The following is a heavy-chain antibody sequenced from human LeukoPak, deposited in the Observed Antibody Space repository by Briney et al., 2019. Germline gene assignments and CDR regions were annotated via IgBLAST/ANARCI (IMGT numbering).Heavy chain of an antibody. CDR1: GGSFSGYY. J-gene: IGHJ3*02. CDR3: ARVAVVQAVRTSTDAFDI. D-gene: IGHD2-2*01. CDR2: INHSGST. V-gene: IGHV4-34*01. Sequence: PSETLSLTCAVSGGSFSGYYWSWIRQPPGKGLEWIGEINHSGSTNYNPSLKSRVTISVDTSKNQFSLKLSSVTAADTAVYYCARVAVVQAVRTSTDAFDIWGQGTMVTVSS.